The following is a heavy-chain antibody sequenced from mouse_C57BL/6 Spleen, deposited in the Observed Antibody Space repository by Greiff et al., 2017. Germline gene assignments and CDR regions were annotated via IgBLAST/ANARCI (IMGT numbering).Heavy chain of an antibody. Sequence: QVQLQQPGAELVKPGASVKLSCKASGYTFTSYWMQWVKQRPGQGLEWIGEIDPSDSYTNYNQKFKGKATLTVDTSSSTAYMQLSSLTSEDSAVYYCARREGSSSFDDWGQGTTLTVSS. CDR2: IDPSDSYT. J-gene: IGHJ2*01. D-gene: IGHD1-1*01. CDR1: GYTFTSYW. CDR3: ARREGSSSFDD. V-gene: IGHV1-50*01.